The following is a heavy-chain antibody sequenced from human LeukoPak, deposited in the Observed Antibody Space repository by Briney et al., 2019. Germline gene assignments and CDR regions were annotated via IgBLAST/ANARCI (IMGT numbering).Heavy chain of an antibody. CDR1: GITLSNYG. CDR2: ISDSGGST. CDR3: AKRGGVIGVILVGFHKQAYYFDS. J-gene: IGHJ4*02. V-gene: IGHV3-23*01. D-gene: IGHD2-21*01. Sequence: GGSLRLSCAVSGITLSNYGMSWVRQAPGKGLEWVAGISDSGGSTNYADSVKGRFTISRDNANNTLYLQMNSLRAEDTAVYFCAKRGGVIGVILVGFHKQAYYFDSWGQGALVTVSS.